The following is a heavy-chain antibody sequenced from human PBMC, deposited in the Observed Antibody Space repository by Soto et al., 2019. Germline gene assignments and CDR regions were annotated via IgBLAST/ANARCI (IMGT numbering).Heavy chain of an antibody. CDR2: IYYSGST. CDR1: GGSISSYY. Sequence: SETLSLTCTVSGGSISSYYWSWIRQPPGKGLEWIGYIYYSGSTNYNPSLKSRVTISVDTSKNQFSLKLSSVTAADTAVYYCARILYGSGPNCFDPWGQGTLVTVSS. V-gene: IGHV4-59*01. J-gene: IGHJ5*02. CDR3: ARILYGSGPNCFDP. D-gene: IGHD3-10*01.